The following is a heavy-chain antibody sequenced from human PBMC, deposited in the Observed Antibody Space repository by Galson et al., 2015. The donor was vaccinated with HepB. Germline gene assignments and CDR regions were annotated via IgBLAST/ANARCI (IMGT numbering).Heavy chain of an antibody. CDR3: ARLTGGYSGYPPNYYYGMDV. Sequence: QSGAEVKKPGEPLRISCKGSGYSFTSYWISWVRQMPGKGLEWMGRIDPSDSYTNYSPSFQGHVTISADKSISTAYLQWSSLKASDTAMYYCARLTGGYSGYPPNYYYGMDVWGQGTTVTVSS. D-gene: IGHD5-12*01. V-gene: IGHV5-10-1*01. CDR2: IDPSDSYT. CDR1: GYSFTSYW. J-gene: IGHJ6*02.